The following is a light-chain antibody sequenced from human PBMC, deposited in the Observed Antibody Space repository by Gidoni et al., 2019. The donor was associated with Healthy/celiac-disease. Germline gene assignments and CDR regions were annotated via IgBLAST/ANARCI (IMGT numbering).Light chain of an antibody. CDR2: YKSDSDK. CDR1: SGINVGTYR. V-gene: IGLV5-45*02. CDR3: MIWHSSFWV. Sequence: QPSSLSASPGASASLTCTLRSGINVGTYRIYWYQQKPGSPPQYLLRYKSDSDKQQGSGVPSRFSGSKDASANAGIVLISGLQSEDEADYYCMIWHSSFWVFGGGTKLTVL. J-gene: IGLJ3*02.